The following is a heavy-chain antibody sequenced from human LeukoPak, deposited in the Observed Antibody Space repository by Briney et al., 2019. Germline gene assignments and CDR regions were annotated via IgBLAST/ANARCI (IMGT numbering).Heavy chain of an antibody. V-gene: IGHV5-51*01. CDR2: IYPGDSDT. CDR3: ARGVDTAMVTFDY. Sequence: GESLKISCKGSGYSFTSYWIGWVRQMPGKGLEWMGIIYPGDSDTRYSPSFQGQVTISADKSISTAYLQWSSLKASDTAMYYRARGVDTAMVTFDYWGQGTLVTVSS. CDR1: GYSFTSYW. J-gene: IGHJ4*02. D-gene: IGHD5-18*01.